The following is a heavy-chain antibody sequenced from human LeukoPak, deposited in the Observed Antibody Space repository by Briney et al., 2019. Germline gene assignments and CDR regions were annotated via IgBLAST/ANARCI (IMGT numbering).Heavy chain of an antibody. D-gene: IGHD1-26*01. V-gene: IGHV1-18*01. CDR2: ISAYNGNT. CDR1: GYTFTSYG. J-gene: IGHJ6*02. CDR3: ARDVVGATTGNYYYYGMDV. Sequence: GASVKVSCKASGYTFTSYGISWVRQAPGQGLEWMGWISAYNGNTNYAQKLQGRVTMTTDTSTSTAYVELRSLRSDDTAVYYCARDVVGATTGNYYYYGMDVWGQGTTVTVSS.